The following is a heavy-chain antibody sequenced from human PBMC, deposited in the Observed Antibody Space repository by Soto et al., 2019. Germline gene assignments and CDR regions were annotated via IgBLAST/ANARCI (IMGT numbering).Heavy chain of an antibody. CDR2: IHPADSDT. CDR1: GYSFTNYW. CDR3: ARQSVDYYYYGMDV. J-gene: IGHJ6*02. V-gene: IGHV5-51*01. Sequence: GEALKISCKASGYSFTNYWIGWVRQMPGKGLEWMRIIHPADSDTKYSPSFQGQVTISVDKFSTTTYLQWSSLRSEDTAVYYCARQSVDYYYYGMDVWGQGTTVTVSS. D-gene: IGHD2-2*01.